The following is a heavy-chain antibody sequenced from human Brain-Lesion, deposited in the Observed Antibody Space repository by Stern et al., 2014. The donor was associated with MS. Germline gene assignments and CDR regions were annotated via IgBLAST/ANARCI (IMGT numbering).Heavy chain of an antibody. Sequence: DQLVESGPGLVKPSGTLSLTCAVSGGSISSGNWWSWVRQSPGKRLEWIGEMYHSGITNYNPSLESRVSISIDKSKNQFSLKVYSLTAADTAVYYCASNRGSGSFFDSWGQGSLVTVSS. CDR2: MYHSGIT. J-gene: IGHJ4*02. CDR3: ASNRGSGSFFDS. D-gene: IGHD1-26*01. V-gene: IGHV4-4*02. CDR1: GGSISSGNW.